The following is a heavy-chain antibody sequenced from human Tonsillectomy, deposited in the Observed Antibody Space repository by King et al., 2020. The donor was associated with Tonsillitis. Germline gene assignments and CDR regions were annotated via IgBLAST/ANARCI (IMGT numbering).Heavy chain of an antibody. J-gene: IGHJ6*03. V-gene: IGHV3-48*03. CDR3: ARGERYYDFWSGYYPNQVRGGMDV. D-gene: IGHD3-3*01. Sequence: DVQLVESGGGLVQPGGSLRLSCAASGFTLSSYEMNWVRQAPGKGLEWVSYISTSGSTTYYADSVKGRFTISRDNAKNSLYLQMKSLRAEDTAVYYCARGERYYDFWSGYYPNQVRGGMDVWGKGTTVTVSS. CDR1: GFTLSSYE. CDR2: ISTSGSTT.